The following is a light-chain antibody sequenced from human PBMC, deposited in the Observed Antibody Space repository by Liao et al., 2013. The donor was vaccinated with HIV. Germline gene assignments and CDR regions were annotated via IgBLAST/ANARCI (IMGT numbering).Light chain of an antibody. Sequence: SYVLTQPPSVSVAPGKTARITCGGNNIGSKSVHWYQQKPGQAPVLVINYDSDRPSGIPERFSGSNSGNTATLTISGTQAMDEADYYCQAWDSSTVVFGGGTKLTVL. CDR1: NIGSKS. J-gene: IGLJ2*01. CDR2: YDS. V-gene: IGLV3-21*01. CDR3: QAWDSSTVV.